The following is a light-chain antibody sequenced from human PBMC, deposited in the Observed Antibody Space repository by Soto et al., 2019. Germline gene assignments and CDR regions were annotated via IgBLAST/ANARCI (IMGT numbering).Light chain of an antibody. V-gene: IGLV2-14*01. CDR2: EVS. CDR3: SSYTSSSTL. J-gene: IGLJ1*01. CDR1: SSDVGSYNY. Sequence: QSVLTQPPSVSGSPGQSITISCTGTSSDVGSYNYVSWYQQHPGKAPKLMIYEVSDRPSGVSNRFSGSKSGNTASLTISGLQTEDEADYYCSSYTSSSTLFGTGTKVTVL.